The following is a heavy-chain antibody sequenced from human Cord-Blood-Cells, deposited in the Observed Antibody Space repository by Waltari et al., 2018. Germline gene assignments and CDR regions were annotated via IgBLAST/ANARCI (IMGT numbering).Heavy chain of an antibody. CDR1: GFTFSSYS. CDR3: ARDERYVGADYDILTGYYYYYYMDV. J-gene: IGHJ6*03. Sequence: EVQLVASGGGLVKPGGSLSLSCAASGFTFSSYSMNWVRQAPGKGLEWVSSISSSSSYIYYADSVKGRFTISRDNAKNSLYLQMNSLRAEDTAVYYCARDERYVGADYDILTGYYYYYYMDVWGKGTTVTVSS. V-gene: IGHV3-21*01. CDR2: ISSSSSYI. D-gene: IGHD3-9*01.